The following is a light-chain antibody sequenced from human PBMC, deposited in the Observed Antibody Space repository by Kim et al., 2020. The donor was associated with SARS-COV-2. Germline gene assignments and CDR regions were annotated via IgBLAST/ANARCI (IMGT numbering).Light chain of an antibody. Sequence: EIVLTQSPATLSLSPGERATLSCRASQSVSSYLAWYQQKPGQAHRLLIYDASNRATGIPARFSGSGSGTDFTLTISSLEPEDFAVYYCQQHSNWPITFGQGTRLEIK. CDR2: DAS. CDR1: QSVSSY. V-gene: IGKV3-11*01. CDR3: QQHSNWPIT. J-gene: IGKJ5*01.